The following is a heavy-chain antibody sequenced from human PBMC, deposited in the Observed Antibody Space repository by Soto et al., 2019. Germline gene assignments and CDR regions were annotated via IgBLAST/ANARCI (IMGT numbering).Heavy chain of an antibody. CDR2: IKSKTDGGTT. D-gene: IGHD3-10*01. CDR1: GFTFSIAW. CDR3: GDYHGSGSRYYGLDV. Sequence: GGSLRLSCAASGFTFSIAWMSWVRQAPGKGLEWVGRIKSKTDGGTTDYAAPVKGRFTISRDDSKNTLYLQMNSLKTEDTAVYYCGDYHGSGSRYYGLDVWGQGTTVTVSS. J-gene: IGHJ6*02. V-gene: IGHV3-15*01.